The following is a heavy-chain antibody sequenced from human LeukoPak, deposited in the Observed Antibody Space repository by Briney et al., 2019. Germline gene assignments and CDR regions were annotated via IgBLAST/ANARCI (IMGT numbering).Heavy chain of an antibody. V-gene: IGHV3-30*03. Sequence: GGSLRLSCAASGFSFISYGMHWVRQAPGKGLEWVGVISDDGRRKDYADSVKGRFTISRDNSKDTLYLQMNSLRAEDTAVYYCARASSHNWNYVAFDIWGKGTTVTVSS. CDR2: ISDDGRRK. D-gene: IGHD1-7*01. CDR1: GFSFISYG. J-gene: IGHJ6*04. CDR3: ARASSHNWNYVAFDI.